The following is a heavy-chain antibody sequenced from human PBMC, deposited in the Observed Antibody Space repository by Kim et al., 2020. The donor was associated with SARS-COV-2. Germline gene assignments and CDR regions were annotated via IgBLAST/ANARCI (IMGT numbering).Heavy chain of an antibody. CDR1: GYTFTSYG. J-gene: IGHJ6*02. CDR2: ISAYNGNT. Sequence: ASVKVSCKASGYTFTSYGISWVRQAPGQGLEWRGWISAYNGNTNYAQKLQGRVTMTTDTSTSTAYMELRSLRSDDTAVYYCARDDSPGIAAACFSYYYSPGMHVWGQGTTVTVSS. V-gene: IGHV1-18*04. CDR3: ARDDSPGIAAACFSYYYSPGMHV. D-gene: IGHD6-13*01.